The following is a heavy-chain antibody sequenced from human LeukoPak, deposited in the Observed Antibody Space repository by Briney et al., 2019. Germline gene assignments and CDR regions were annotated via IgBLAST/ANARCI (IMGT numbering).Heavy chain of an antibody. CDR2: IYHSGST. CDR3: ATPRGYSYGYVPYYFDY. J-gene: IGHJ4*02. V-gene: IGHV4-38-2*02. Sequence: SETLSLTCTVSGYSISSGYYWGWIRQPPGKGLEWIGSIYHSGSTYYNPSLKSRVTISVDTSKNQFSLKLCSVTAADTAVYYCATPRGYSYGYVPYYFDYWGQGTLVTVSS. CDR1: GYSISSGYY. D-gene: IGHD5-18*01.